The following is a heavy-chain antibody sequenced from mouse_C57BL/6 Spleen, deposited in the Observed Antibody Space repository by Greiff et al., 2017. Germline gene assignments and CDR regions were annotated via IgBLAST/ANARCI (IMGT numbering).Heavy chain of an antibody. CDR3: ARGDYSNAYWYFDV. Sequence: QVQLQQPGAELVRPGSSVKLSCKASGYTFTSYWMDWVKQRPGQGLECIGNIYPSDSETHYNQKFKDKATLTVDKSSSTAYMQLSSLTSEDSAVYYCARGDYSNAYWYFDVWGTGTTLTVSS. V-gene: IGHV1-61*01. CDR2: IYPSDSET. J-gene: IGHJ1*03. CDR1: GYTFTSYW. D-gene: IGHD2-5*01.